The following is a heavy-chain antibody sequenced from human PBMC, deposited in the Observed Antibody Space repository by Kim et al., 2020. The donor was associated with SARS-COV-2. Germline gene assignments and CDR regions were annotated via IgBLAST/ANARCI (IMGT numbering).Heavy chain of an antibody. CDR2: IWYDGSNK. CDR3: AKDLDGSNLLDY. Sequence: GGSLRLSCAASGFTFSSYGMHWVRQAPGKGLEWVAVIWYDGSNKYYADSVKGRFTISRDNSKSTLYLQMNSLRAEDTAVYYCAKDLDGSNLLDYWGQGTLVTVSS. D-gene: IGHD1-26*01. CDR1: GFTFSSYG. J-gene: IGHJ4*02. V-gene: IGHV3-33*06.